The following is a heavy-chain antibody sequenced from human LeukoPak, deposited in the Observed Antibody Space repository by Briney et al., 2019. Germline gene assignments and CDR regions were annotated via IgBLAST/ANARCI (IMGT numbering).Heavy chain of an antibody. CDR2: VYTSGST. CDR3: ARDSVCSGGSCHEVDV. J-gene: IGHJ6*04. V-gene: IGHV4-4*07. D-gene: IGHD2-15*01. CDR1: GGSISSYY. Sequence: SETLSLTCTVSGGSISSYYWSWIRQPAGKGLEWIGRVYTSGSTNYNPSLKSRVTMSIDTSKNQFSLEVSSVTAADTAVYYCARDSVCSGGSCHEVDVWGKGTTVTVSS.